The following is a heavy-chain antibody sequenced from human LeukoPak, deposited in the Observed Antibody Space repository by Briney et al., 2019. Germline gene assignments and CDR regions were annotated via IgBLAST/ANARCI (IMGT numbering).Heavy chain of an antibody. Sequence: KTSETLSLTCTVSGGSISSYYWSWIRQPPGKGLEWIGYIYYSGSTNYNPSLKSRVTISVDTSKNQFSLKLSSVTAADTAVYYCARFGRAAADLDPWGQGTLVTVSS. J-gene: IGHJ5*02. CDR1: GGSISSYY. CDR3: ARFGRAAADLDP. CDR2: IYYSGST. D-gene: IGHD6-13*01. V-gene: IGHV4-59*08.